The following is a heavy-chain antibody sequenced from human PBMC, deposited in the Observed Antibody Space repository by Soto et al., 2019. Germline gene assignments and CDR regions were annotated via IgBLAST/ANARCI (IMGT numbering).Heavy chain of an antibody. CDR1: GCSISSSNYY. CDR2: IYYSGST. V-gene: IGHV4-39*01. J-gene: IGHJ6*02. CDR3: ATNYAYYYYYGMDV. D-gene: IGHD4-4*01. Sequence: AXETLSLTCTVSGCSISSSNYYLGWIRQPPGKGLEWIGSIYYSGSTYYNPSLKSRVTISVDTSKNQFSLKLSSVTAADTAVYYCATNYAYYYYYGMDVWGQGTTFTVSS.